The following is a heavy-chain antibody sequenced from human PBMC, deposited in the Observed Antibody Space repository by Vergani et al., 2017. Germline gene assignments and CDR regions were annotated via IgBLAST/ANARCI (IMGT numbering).Heavy chain of an antibody. V-gene: IGHV1-46*01. CDR1: GYTFTSYY. D-gene: IGHD5-24*01. CDR2: INPSGGST. Sequence: QVQLVQSGAEVKKPGASVKVSCKASGYTFTSYYMHWVRQAPGQGLEWMGIINPSGGSTSYAQKFQGRVTMTRDTSTSTVYMELSSLRSEDTAVFYCATLNVRHKYGHNFYYYDYWGQGTLVTVSS. J-gene: IGHJ4*02. CDR3: ATLNVRHKYGHNFYYYDY.